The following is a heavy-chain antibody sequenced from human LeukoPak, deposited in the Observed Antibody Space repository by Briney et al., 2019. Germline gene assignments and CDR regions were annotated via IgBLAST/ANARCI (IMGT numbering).Heavy chain of an antibody. J-gene: IGHJ4*02. CDR1: GFTFSSYG. CDR2: ISYDGSNK. D-gene: IGHD1-26*01. V-gene: IGHV3-30*18. CDR3: ANILGRPDY. Sequence: GGPLRLSCAASGFTFSSYGMHWVRQAPGKGLEWVAVISYDGSNKYYADSVKGRFTISRDNSRNTLYLQMNSLRAEDTAVYYCANILGRPDYWGQGTLVTVSS.